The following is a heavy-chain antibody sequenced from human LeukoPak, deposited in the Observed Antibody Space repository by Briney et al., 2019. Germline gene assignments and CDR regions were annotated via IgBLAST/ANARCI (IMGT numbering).Heavy chain of an antibody. Sequence: GGSLRLSCAASGFTFSDYYMSWVRQAPGKGLEWVSAISGSGGSTYYADSVKGRFTISRDNSKNTLYLQMNSLRAEDTAVYYCAKGALVARPTPQWTYRIRYFDYWGQGTLVTVSS. CDR3: AKGALVARPTPQWTYRIRYFDY. CDR1: GFTFSDYY. J-gene: IGHJ4*02. CDR2: ISGSGGST. V-gene: IGHV3-23*01. D-gene: IGHD5-12*01.